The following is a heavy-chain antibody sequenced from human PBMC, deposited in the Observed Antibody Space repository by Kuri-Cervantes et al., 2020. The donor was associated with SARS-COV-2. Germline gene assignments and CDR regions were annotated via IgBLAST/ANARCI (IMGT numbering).Heavy chain of an antibody. Sequence: ASVKVSCKASGYTFTSYDINWVRQAPGQGLEWMGWINPNSSGTNYAQKFQGRVTMTRDTSTSTVYMELSSLRSEDTAVYYCARESAYYDFWSGYHYWGQGTLVTVSS. J-gene: IGHJ4*02. CDR1: GYTFTSYD. CDR2: INPNSSGT. V-gene: IGHV1-2*02. CDR3: ARESAYYDFWSGYHY. D-gene: IGHD3-3*01.